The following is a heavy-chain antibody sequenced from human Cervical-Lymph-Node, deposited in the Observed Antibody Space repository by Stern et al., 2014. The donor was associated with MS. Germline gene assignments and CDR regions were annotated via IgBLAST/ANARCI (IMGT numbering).Heavy chain of an antibody. CDR3: VKGDDFYGMDV. CDR1: GFNFDDYT. V-gene: IGHV3-43*01. CDR2: TTWDGHRS. J-gene: IGHJ6*02. Sequence: VQLVESGGAVVQPGGALRLSCGATGFNFDDYTMHWVRQVPGKGLEWVALTTWDGHRSDYRKSVKGRFTISRDNSKRSLYLQMNSLTIEDSALYYCVKGDDFYGMDVWGQGATVTVS.